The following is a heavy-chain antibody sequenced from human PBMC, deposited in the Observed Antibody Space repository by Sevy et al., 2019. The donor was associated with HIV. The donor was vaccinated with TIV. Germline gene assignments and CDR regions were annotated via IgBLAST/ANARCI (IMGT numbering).Heavy chain of an antibody. CDR3: ARRKSGRYYDSSCYWPFDY. CDR1: GFTVSSNY. CDR2: IYSGGST. J-gene: IGHJ4*02. D-gene: IGHD3-22*01. V-gene: IGHV3-53*01. Sequence: GGSLRLSCAASGFTVSSNYMSWVRQAPGKGLEWVSVIYSGGSTYYADSVKGRFTISRDNSKNTLYLQMNSLRAEDTAVYYCARRKSGRYYDSSCYWPFDYWGQGTLVTVSS.